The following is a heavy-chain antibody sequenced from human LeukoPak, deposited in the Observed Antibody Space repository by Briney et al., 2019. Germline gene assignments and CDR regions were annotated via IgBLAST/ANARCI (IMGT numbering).Heavy chain of an antibody. D-gene: IGHD5-12*01. CDR3: AKDANVAPMGGMDV. J-gene: IGHJ6*02. CDR2: ISSSSSYI. V-gene: IGHV3-21*04. CDR1: GFTFSSYS. Sequence: GGSLRLSCAASGFTFSSYSMNWVRQAPGKGLEWVSSISSSSSYIYYADSVKGRFTISRDNAKNSLYLQMNSLRAEDTAVYYCAKDANVAPMGGMDVWGQGTTVTVS.